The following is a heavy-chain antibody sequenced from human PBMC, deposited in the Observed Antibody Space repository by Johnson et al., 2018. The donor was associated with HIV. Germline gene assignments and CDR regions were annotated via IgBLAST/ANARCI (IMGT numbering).Heavy chain of an antibody. V-gene: IGHV3-30-3*01. CDR3: ANIAVVYAFDI. Sequence: QVQLVESGGGVVQPGRSLRLSCAASGFTFSTYAMHWVRQAPGKGLEWVALISFDGSNKYYADSVKGRFTISRDNSKNTLYLQMNSLRAEDTAVYYCANIAVVYAFDIWGQGTMVTVSS. D-gene: IGHD6-19*01. CDR2: ISFDGSNK. J-gene: IGHJ3*02. CDR1: GFTFSTYA.